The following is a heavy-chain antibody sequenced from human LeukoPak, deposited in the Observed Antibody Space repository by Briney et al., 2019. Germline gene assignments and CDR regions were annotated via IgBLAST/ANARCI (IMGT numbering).Heavy chain of an antibody. CDR2: IYYSGST. D-gene: IGHD1-20*01. CDR3: ARLDGNWNYFDY. V-gene: IGHV4-59*08. CDR1: GGSISGYY. Sequence: SETLSLTCTVSGGSISGYYWSWIRQPPGKGLEWIGYIYYSGSTNYNPSLKSRVTISMDTSKNQFSLKLTSATAADTAVYYCARLDGNWNYFDYWGQGSLVTVSS. J-gene: IGHJ4*02.